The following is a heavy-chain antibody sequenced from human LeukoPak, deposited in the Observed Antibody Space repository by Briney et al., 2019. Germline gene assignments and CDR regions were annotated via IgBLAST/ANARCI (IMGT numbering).Heavy chain of an antibody. V-gene: IGHV3-30-3*01. CDR3: ARGSWYYYFEY. CDR2: ISYDGTNK. J-gene: IGHJ4*02. CDR1: GFTFSSYA. D-gene: IGHD6-13*01. Sequence: GGSLRLSCAASGFTFSSYALHWVRQAPGKGLEWVAVISYDGTNKYYADSVKGRFTISRDNSKNTLYLQMNSLRAEDTAVYYCARGSWYYYFEYWGQGTLVTVSS.